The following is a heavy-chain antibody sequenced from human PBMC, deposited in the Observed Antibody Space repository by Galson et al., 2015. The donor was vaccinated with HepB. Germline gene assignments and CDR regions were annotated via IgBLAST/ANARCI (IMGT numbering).Heavy chain of an antibody. Sequence: SLRLSCAASGFTFSPYSMHWVRQPPGKGLLWVSRISHDGSNTIYADSVKGRFTVSRDNAKQTLYLQMNSLRAEDTAVYYCAKDRSDSGSYVGVRWGQGILVTVSS. V-gene: IGHV3-74*01. J-gene: IGHJ1*01. CDR1: GFTFSPYS. CDR3: AKDRSDSGSYVGVR. D-gene: IGHD3-22*01. CDR2: ISHDGSNT.